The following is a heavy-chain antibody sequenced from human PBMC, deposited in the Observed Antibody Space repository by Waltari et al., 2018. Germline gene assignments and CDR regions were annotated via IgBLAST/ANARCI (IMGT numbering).Heavy chain of an antibody. V-gene: IGHV4-30-2*01. Sequence: QLQLQESGSGLVKPSQTLSLTCAVSGGSISSGGYSWSWIRQPPGKGLEWIGYIYHRGSTYYNPSLKSRGTMSVDRSKNQFSLKLSSVTAADTAVYYCARVGCSGGSCYPDYWGQGTLVTVSS. J-gene: IGHJ4*02. D-gene: IGHD2-15*01. CDR3: ARVGCSGGSCYPDY. CDR2: IYHRGST. CDR1: GGSISSGGYS.